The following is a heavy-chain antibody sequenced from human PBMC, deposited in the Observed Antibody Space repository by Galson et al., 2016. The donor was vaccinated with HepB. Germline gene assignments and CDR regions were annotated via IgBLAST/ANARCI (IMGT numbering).Heavy chain of an antibody. CDR3: AKRHEDCPPVGCSVDY. CDR1: GFTFNKYG. V-gene: IGHV3-30*18. J-gene: IGHJ4*02. CDR2: DSVHGGRK. Sequence: SLRLSCAASGFTFNKYGMHWVRQAPGKGLEWVAADSVHGGRKWYADSVKGRFTISRDNPNNMLFLQMSSLRADDTAVYYCAKRHEDCPPVGCSVDYWGQGTLVSVSS. D-gene: IGHD3-10*02.